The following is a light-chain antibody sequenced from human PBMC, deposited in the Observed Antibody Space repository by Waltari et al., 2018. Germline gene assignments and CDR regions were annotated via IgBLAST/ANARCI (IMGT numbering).Light chain of an antibody. CDR3: QTWATGIRV. CDR2: LNSDGSH. CDR1: SGHSSHA. Sequence: TQSPSASASLGASVKLTCTLSSGHSSHAIAWHQQQPEKGPRYLMRLNSDGSHTKGDGIPDRFSGSSSGAERYLTISSLQSEDEADYYCQTWATGIRVFGGGTKLTVL. V-gene: IGLV4-69*01. J-gene: IGLJ2*01.